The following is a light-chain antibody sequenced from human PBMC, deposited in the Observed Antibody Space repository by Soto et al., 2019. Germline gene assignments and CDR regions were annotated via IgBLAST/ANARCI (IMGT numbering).Light chain of an antibody. Sequence: EIEMTQSPATLSVSPVEIATLAFRASQSVSSNYVAWYQQKPGQAPRLLIYGASSRATGIPDRFSGSGSGTEFTLTISRLEPEDFAVYYCHKHGISPFGGGTKVDI. CDR2: GAS. V-gene: IGKV3-20*01. J-gene: IGKJ4*01. CDR3: HKHGISP. CDR1: QSVSSNY.